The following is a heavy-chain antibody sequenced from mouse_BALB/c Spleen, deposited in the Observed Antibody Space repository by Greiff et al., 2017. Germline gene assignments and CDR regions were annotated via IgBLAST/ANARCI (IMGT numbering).Heavy chain of an antibody. J-gene: IGHJ2*01. CDR3: ARTYYFDY. CDR1: GFTFTDYY. V-gene: IGHV7-3*02. Sequence: EVKLQESGGGLVQPGGSLRLSCATSGFTFTDYYMSWVRQPPGKALEWLGFIRNKANGYTTEYSASVKGRFTISRDNSQSILYLQMNTLRAEDSATYYCARTYYFDYWGQGTTLTVSS. CDR2: IRNKANGYTT.